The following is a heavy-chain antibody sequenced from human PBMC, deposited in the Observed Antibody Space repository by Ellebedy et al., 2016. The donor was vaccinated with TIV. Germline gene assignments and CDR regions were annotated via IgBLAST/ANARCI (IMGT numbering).Heavy chain of an antibody. Sequence: SVKVSCXASGGIFRNSAFNWVRQAPGQGLEWVGRIIPSLNMAQYGQKVQGRVTLVADKSTSTAYMELGSLRHEDTAVYYCARWETGLTLEVWGQGTQVTVSS. V-gene: IGHV1-69*04. CDR2: IIPSLNMA. CDR3: ARWETGLTLEV. CDR1: GGIFRNSA. D-gene: IGHD1-26*01. J-gene: IGHJ3*01.